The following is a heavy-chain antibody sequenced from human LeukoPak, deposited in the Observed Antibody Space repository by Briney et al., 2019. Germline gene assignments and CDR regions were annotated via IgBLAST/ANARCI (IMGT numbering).Heavy chain of an antibody. D-gene: IGHD6-13*01. Sequence: GGSLSLSCAASGFTFSSYSMNWVRQAPGKGLEWVSSISSGSSYIYYVDSVEGRFTISRDNGKNSLYLQMNSLRDEDTAVYYCARGPPPIATTGPYYFDFWGQGTLVTVSS. CDR2: ISSGSSYI. CDR3: ARGPPPIATTGPYYFDF. V-gene: IGHV3-21*01. CDR1: GFTFSSYS. J-gene: IGHJ4*02.